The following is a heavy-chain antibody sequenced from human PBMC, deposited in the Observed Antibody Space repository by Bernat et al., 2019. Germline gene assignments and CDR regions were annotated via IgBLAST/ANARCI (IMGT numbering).Heavy chain of an antibody. V-gene: IGHV1-46*01. D-gene: IGHD4-17*01. CDR1: GYTFSSYY. Sequence: QVQLVQSGAEVKKPGASVKVSCKTSGYTFSSYYMHWVRHAPGQGLEWLGIINPYGGSTSYAQKFQGRVTMTRDTYTRTVYMDLSSLRSDDTAVYFCARAEYGDSPFDYWGQGTQVTVSS. CDR3: ARAEYGDSPFDY. CDR2: INPYGGST. J-gene: IGHJ4*02.